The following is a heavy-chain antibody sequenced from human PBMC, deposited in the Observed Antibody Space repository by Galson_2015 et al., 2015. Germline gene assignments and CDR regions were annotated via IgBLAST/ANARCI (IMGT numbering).Heavy chain of an antibody. Sequence: SLRLSCAASGFTFNSYAMSWVRQAPGKGLEWVPGISDSGGSTDYADSVKGRFTISRDNSKNTLYLQVNSLRAEDTAVYYCARAPPNHCSGGSCYYYFDYWGQGTLVTVSP. CDR2: ISDSGGST. D-gene: IGHD2-15*01. CDR3: ARAPPNHCSGGSCYYYFDY. J-gene: IGHJ4*02. CDR1: GFTFNSYA. V-gene: IGHV3-23*01.